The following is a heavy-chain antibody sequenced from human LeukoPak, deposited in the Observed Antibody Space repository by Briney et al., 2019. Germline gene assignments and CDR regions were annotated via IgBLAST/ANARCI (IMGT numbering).Heavy chain of an antibody. J-gene: IGHJ6*02. CDR1: GFTISSNY. Sequence: GGSLRLSCVVSGFTISSNYMTWVRQAPGKGLEWVSAINSGGSTYYADSVKGRFTISRDNSKNTLYLQMNSLRAEDTAVYYCARVDVWGQGTTVTVSS. CDR2: INSGGST. V-gene: IGHV3-66*02. CDR3: ARVDV.